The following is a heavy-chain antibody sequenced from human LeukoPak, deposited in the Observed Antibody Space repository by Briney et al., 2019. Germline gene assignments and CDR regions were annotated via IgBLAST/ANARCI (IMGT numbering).Heavy chain of an antibody. V-gene: IGHV3-23*01. Sequence: GGSLRLSCAASGFTFTSYAMSWVRQAPGKRLEWVSTFSGASSTSYADAVKGRVTISRDNSKNILYLQMNSLRAEDTAVYYCARDRSSSWYFDYWGQGTLVTVSS. CDR1: GFTFTSYA. J-gene: IGHJ4*02. CDR3: ARDRSSSWYFDY. D-gene: IGHD6-13*01. CDR2: FSGASST.